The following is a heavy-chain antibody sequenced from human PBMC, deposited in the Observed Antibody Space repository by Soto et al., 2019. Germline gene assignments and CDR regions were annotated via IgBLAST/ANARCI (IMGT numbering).Heavy chain of an antibody. Sequence: PSETLSLTCTVSGGSVSSGSYYWRWIRQPPGKGLEWIGYIYYSGSTNYNPSLKSRVTISVDTSKNQFSLKLSSVTAADTAVYYCARDQYGSGSYYLPSYYGMDVWGQGTTVTVSS. D-gene: IGHD3-10*01. CDR1: GGSVSSGSYY. CDR2: IYYSGST. CDR3: ARDQYGSGSYYLPSYYGMDV. V-gene: IGHV4-61*01. J-gene: IGHJ6*02.